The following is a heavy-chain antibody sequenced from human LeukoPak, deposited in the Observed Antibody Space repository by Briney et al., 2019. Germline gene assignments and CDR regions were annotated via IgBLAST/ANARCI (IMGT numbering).Heavy chain of an antibody. Sequence: PGGSLRLSCAASGFTFNNYAISWVRQAPGKGLEWVSTISGSGGGTYYADSVKGRFTISRDNSKKTLYLQMNSLRAEDTAVYHCARAGGNSGSGRAFDIWGQGTVVIVSS. CDR1: GFTFNNYA. D-gene: IGHD1-26*01. J-gene: IGHJ3*02. CDR3: ARAGGNSGSGRAFDI. V-gene: IGHV3-23*01. CDR2: ISGSGGGT.